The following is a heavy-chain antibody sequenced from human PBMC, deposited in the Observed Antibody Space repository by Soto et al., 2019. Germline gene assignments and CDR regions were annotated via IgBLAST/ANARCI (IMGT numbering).Heavy chain of an antibody. CDR3: ARKGPPRDAFDI. CDR1: GFTFSSYA. J-gene: IGHJ3*02. CDR2: VLGGGGTT. Sequence: GGSLRLSCAASGFTFSSYAMSWVRQTPGKGLEWVSGVLGGGGTTFYADSVKGRFTISRDNSKNTLYVQMNSLRAEDTAIYYCARKGPPRDAFDIWGQGTMVTVSS. V-gene: IGHV3-23*01.